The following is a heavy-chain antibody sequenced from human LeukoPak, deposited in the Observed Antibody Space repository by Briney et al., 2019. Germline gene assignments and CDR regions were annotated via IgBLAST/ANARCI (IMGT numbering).Heavy chain of an antibody. Sequence: GGSLRLSCAASGFTFSTYWMSWVRQAPGKGLEWVANIQQDGSEKNYVDSVKGRFTISRDNSKNSLYLQMNSLRAEDTAVYYCARMDSSHDAFDIWGQGTMVTVSS. J-gene: IGHJ3*02. V-gene: IGHV3-7*01. CDR2: IQQDGSEK. CDR1: GFTFSTYW. CDR3: ARMDSSHDAFDI. D-gene: IGHD3-22*01.